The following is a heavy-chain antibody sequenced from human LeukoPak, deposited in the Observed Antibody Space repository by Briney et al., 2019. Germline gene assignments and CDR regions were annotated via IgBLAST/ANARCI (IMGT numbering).Heavy chain of an antibody. CDR2: ISSSSSYI. D-gene: IGHD2-2*01. Sequence: PGGSLRLSCAASGFTFSSYSLNWVRQAPGKGLEWVSSISSSSSYIYYADSVKGRFTISRDNAKNSLYLQMNSLRAEDTAVYYCARGVFSGSTSFNWFDPWGQGTLVTVSS. V-gene: IGHV3-21*01. CDR3: ARGVFSGSTSFNWFDP. CDR1: GFTFSSYS. J-gene: IGHJ5*02.